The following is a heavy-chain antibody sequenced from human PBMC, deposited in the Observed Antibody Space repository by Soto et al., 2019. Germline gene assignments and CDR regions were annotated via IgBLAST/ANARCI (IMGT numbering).Heavy chain of an antibody. CDR1: GGSISSGGY. D-gene: IGHD4-17*01. V-gene: IGHV4-31*03. Sequence: SETLSLTCTVSGGSISSGGYWSWIRQHPGKGLEWIGYIYYIGTTYYNPSLKSRVTMSVDTSNNQFSLKLSSVTAADTAVYYCARDKSATVTDSWFDPWGQGTLVTSPQ. CDR3: ARDKSATVTDSWFDP. J-gene: IGHJ5*02. CDR2: IYYIGTT.